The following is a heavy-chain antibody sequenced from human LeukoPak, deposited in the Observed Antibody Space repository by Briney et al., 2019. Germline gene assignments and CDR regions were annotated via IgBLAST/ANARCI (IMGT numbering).Heavy chain of an antibody. CDR1: GGSISNYY. Sequence: SETLSLTCTVSGGSISNYYGSWGRQPAGRGLEWIGRINTSGSTNYNPSPKSRVTMSLDTTKQQSSLELTSVTAADTDVYYCAREIATSGGNSRALDYWGQGTLVTVSS. J-gene: IGHJ4*02. V-gene: IGHV4-4*07. D-gene: IGHD4-23*01. CDR2: INTSGST. CDR3: AREIATSGGNSRALDY.